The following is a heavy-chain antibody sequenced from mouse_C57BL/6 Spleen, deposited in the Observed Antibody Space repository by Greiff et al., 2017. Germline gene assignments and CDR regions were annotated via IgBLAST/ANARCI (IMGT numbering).Heavy chain of an antibody. CDR3: AREGAMDY. CDR2: IDPSDSYT. CDR1: GYTFTSYW. V-gene: IGHV1-50*01. Sequence: QVQLQQPGAELVKPGASVKLSCKASGYTFTSYWMQWVKQRPGQGLEWIGEIDPSDSYTNYNQKFKCKATLTVDTSSSTAYMQLSSLTSEDSAVYYCAREGAMDYWGQGTSVTVSS. J-gene: IGHJ4*01.